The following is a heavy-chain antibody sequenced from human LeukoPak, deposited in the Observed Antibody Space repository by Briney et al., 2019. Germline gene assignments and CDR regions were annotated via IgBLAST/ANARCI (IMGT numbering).Heavy chain of an antibody. CDR3: ANTYSSSPNDY. V-gene: IGHV3-33*06. D-gene: IGHD5-18*01. CDR2: IWYDGSNK. J-gene: IGHJ4*02. Sequence: GGSLRLSCAASGFTFSSYGMHWVRQAPGKGLEWVAVIWYDGSNKYYADSVKGRFTISRDNSKNTLYLQMNSLRAEDTAVYYCANTYSSSPNDYWGQGTLVTVSS. CDR1: GFTFSSYG.